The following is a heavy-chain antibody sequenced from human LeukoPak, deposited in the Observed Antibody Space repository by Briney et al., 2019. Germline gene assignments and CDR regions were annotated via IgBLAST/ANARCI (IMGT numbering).Heavy chain of an antibody. CDR2: IYYSGST. V-gene: IGHV4-59*12. J-gene: IGHJ2*01. CDR1: GGSISSYY. CDR3: ARDSISAYCGGDCYHYWYFDL. D-gene: IGHD2-21*02. Sequence: PSETLSLTCTVSGGSISSYYWSWIRQPPGKGLEWIGYIYYSGSTCYNPSLKSRVTISVDTSKNQFSLKLSSVTAADTAVYYCARDSISAYCGGDCYHYWYFDLWGRGTLVTVSS.